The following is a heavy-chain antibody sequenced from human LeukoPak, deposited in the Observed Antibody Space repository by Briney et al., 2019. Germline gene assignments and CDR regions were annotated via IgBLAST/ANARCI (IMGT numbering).Heavy chain of an antibody. CDR1: GGSFSGYY. Sequence: SETLSLTCAVYGGSFSGYYWSWIRQPPGKGLEWIGEINHSGSTNYNPSLKSRVTISVDTSKNQFSLKLSSVTAADTAVYYCARGSSRSSWYVGWFDPWGQGTLVTVSS. V-gene: IGHV4-34*01. CDR3: ARGSSRSSWYVGWFDP. CDR2: INHSGST. J-gene: IGHJ5*02. D-gene: IGHD6-13*01.